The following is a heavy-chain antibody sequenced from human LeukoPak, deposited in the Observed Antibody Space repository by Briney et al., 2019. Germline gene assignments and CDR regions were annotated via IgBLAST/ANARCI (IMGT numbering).Heavy chain of an antibody. V-gene: IGHV3-49*04. Sequence: GGSLRLSCTASGFTFGEYAMSWVRQAPGKGLEWVGFIRSKAYGGTTEYAASVKGRFTISRDDSKSIAYLQMNSLKTEDTAVYYCTREERRLGELSLAYWGQGTLVTVSS. D-gene: IGHD3-16*02. CDR3: TREERRLGELSLAY. CDR2: IRSKAYGGTT. CDR1: GFTFGEYA. J-gene: IGHJ4*02.